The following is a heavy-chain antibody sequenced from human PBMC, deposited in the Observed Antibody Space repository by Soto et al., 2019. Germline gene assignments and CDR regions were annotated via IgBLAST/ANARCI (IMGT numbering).Heavy chain of an antibody. D-gene: IGHD5-12*01. Sequence: QVQLVQSGAEVKKPGASVKVSCKASGYTFISYGISWVRPAPGQGLEWMGWISAYTGNTNYTQKLQGRVTMTTDTSTTTAYMERRNLRSDDTAVYYCTLVAIDYWGQGTLVTVSS. CDR3: TLVAIDY. J-gene: IGHJ4*02. V-gene: IGHV1-18*01. CDR2: ISAYTGNT. CDR1: GYTFISYG.